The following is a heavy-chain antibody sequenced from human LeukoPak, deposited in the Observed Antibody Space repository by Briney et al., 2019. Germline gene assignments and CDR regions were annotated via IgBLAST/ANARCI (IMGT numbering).Heavy chain of an antibody. V-gene: IGHV3-15*01. CDR1: GFAFTNAW. CDR3: TTDQGATNYYYYYYGMDV. Sequence: GGSLRLSCAASGFAFTNAWMSWVRQAPGKGLEWVGRIKSKTDGGTTDYAAPVKGRFTISRDDSKNTLYLQMNSLKTEDTAVYYCTTDQGATNYYYYYYGMDVWGQGTTVTVSS. D-gene: IGHD1-26*01. J-gene: IGHJ6*02. CDR2: IKSKTDGGTT.